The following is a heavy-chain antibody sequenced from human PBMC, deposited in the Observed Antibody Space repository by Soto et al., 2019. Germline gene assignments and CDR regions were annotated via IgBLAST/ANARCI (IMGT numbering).Heavy chain of an antibody. J-gene: IGHJ4*02. Sequence: GGSLRLSCAASGFTFSSYAMSWVRQAPGKGLEWVSAISGSGGSTYYADSVKGRFTISRDNSKNTLYLQMNSLRAEDTAVYYCAKETTRYYDILTGTLGVFDYWGQGTLVTVSS. CDR3: AKETTRYYDILTGTLGVFDY. CDR1: GFTFSSYA. D-gene: IGHD3-9*01. CDR2: ISGSGGST. V-gene: IGHV3-23*01.